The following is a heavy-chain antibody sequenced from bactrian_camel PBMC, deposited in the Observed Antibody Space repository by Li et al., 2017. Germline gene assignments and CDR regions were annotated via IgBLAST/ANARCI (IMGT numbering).Heavy chain of an antibody. CDR2: IYVGQEST. Sequence: HVQLVESGGGSVQAGGSLRLSCVASNTRTCSMGWFRQAPGKEREGVALIYVGQESTYYADSVKGRFTISQDNAKKTVYLQMNNLTSDDTAMYYCATSASRPLSVNVVDSTLTGARGPRSPSP. D-gene: IGHD2*01. V-gene: IGHV3S54*01. J-gene: IGHJ4*01. CDR3: ATSASRPLSVNVVDSTLT. CDR1: NTRTCS.